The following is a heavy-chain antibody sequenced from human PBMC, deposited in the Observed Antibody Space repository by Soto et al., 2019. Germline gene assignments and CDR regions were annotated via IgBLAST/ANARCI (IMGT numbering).Heavy chain of an antibody. Sequence: ASVKVSCEASGYTFTSYYVHWVRQAPGQGLEWMGIINPTGGATTYAQKFQGRVTVTRDTSTSTVYMELSSLRSDDTAVYYCARGGAESIYGMDVWGQGTTVTVSS. CDR3: ARGGAESIYGMDV. V-gene: IGHV1-46*01. J-gene: IGHJ6*02. CDR2: INPTGGAT. D-gene: IGHD3-10*01. CDR1: GYTFTSYY.